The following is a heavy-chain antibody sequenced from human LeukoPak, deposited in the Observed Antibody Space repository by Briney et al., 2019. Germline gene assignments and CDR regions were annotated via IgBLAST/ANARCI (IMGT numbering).Heavy chain of an antibody. Sequence: PGRSLRLSCAASGVTFSGYGMHWVRPAPGKGLEWVAVISYDGSNKYYADSVKGRFTISRDNSKNTLYLQMNSLRAEDTAVYYCAKDVYESSGYLDDWGQGTLVTVSS. CDR1: GVTFSGYG. CDR3: AKDVYESSGYLDD. CDR2: ISYDGSNK. D-gene: IGHD3-22*01. J-gene: IGHJ4*02. V-gene: IGHV3-30*18.